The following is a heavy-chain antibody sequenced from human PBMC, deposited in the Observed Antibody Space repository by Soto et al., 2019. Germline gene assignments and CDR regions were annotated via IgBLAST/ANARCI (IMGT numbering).Heavy chain of an antibody. CDR2: IAPGNGKT. D-gene: IGHD2-21*01. Sequence: QVQLVQSGAEVKKPGASVKVFCKASGYTFTDYAIHWVRQAPGQRLELMGWIAPGNGKTKYSQNFQGRVTITMDTSATTAYMELSSLRSEDTAVYFCAKGSRMWTPDYWGQGTLGTVSS. V-gene: IGHV1-3*01. J-gene: IGHJ4*02. CDR1: GYTFTDYA. CDR3: AKGSRMWTPDY.